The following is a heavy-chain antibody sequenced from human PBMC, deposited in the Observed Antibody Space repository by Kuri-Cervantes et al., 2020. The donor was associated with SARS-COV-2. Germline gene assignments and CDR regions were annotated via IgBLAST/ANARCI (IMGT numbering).Heavy chain of an antibody. D-gene: IGHD3-22*01. CDR2: ISYDGSNK. V-gene: IGHV3-30*18. CDR1: GFTFSSYG. CDR3: AKDPYYYDSSGYYYVDWFDP. Sequence: GGSLRLSCAASGFTFSSYGMHWVRQAPGKGLEWVAVISYDGSNKYYADSVKGRFTISRDNSKNTLYLQMNSLRAEDTAVYYCAKDPYYYDSSGYYYVDWFDPWGQGTLVTVSS. J-gene: IGHJ5*02.